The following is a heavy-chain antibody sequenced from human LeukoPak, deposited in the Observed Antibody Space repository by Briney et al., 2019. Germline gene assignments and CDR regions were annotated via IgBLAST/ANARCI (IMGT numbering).Heavy chain of an antibody. CDR1: GFTFGDYA. D-gene: IGHD6-6*01. CDR3: AKDMGYSSSSRSDAFDI. CDR2: ICWNGGSI. J-gene: IGHJ3*02. V-gene: IGHV3-9*01. Sequence: PGRSLRLSCAASGFTFGDYAMHWVRQAPGKGLEWVAGICWNGGSIGYADSVKGRFTISRDNAKNSLYLQMNSLRAEDTALYYCAKDMGYSSSSRSDAFDIWGRGTMVTVSS.